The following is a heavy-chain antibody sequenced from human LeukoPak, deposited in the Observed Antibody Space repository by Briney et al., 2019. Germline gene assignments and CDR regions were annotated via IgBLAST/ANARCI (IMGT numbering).Heavy chain of an antibody. Sequence: SETLSLTCAVYGGSFSGYYWSWIRQHPGKGLEWIGYIYYSGSTYYNPSLKSRVTISVDTSKNQFSLKLSSVTAADTAVYYCARAARAYYYGMDVWGQGTTVTVSS. J-gene: IGHJ6*02. CDR3: ARAARAYYYGMDV. D-gene: IGHD6-6*01. CDR1: GGSFSGYY. CDR2: IYYSGST. V-gene: IGHV4-31*11.